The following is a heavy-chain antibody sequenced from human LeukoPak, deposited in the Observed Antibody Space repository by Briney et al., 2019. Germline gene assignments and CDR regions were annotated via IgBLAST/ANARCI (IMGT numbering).Heavy chain of an antibody. D-gene: IGHD2-2*01. CDR3: AKDMGCSSTSCYYYYYYGMGV. CDR2: ISWNSGSI. J-gene: IGHJ6*02. CDR1: GFTFDDYA. Sequence: GGSLRLSCAASGFTFDDYAMHWVRQAPGKGLEWVSGISWNSGSIGYADSVKGRFTTSRDNAKNSLYLQMNSLRAEDTALYYCAKDMGCSSTSCYYYYYYGMGVWGQGTTVTVSS. V-gene: IGHV3-9*01.